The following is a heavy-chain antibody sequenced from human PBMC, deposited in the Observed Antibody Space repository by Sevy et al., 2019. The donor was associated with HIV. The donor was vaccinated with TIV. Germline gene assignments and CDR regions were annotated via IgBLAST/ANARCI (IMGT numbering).Heavy chain of an antibody. CDR3: VRDMELVDEGTQEFYY. J-gene: IGHJ4*02. V-gene: IGHV1-2*02. CDR1: GYTFTGYY. D-gene: IGHD1-7*01. Sequence: ASVKVSCKASGYTFTGYYMHWVRQAPGQRLEWMGWINPNSGGTNYAQKFQGRVTMTRDTSISTAYMELSRLRSDDTALYYCVRDMELVDEGTQEFYYWGQGTLVTVSS. CDR2: INPNSGGT.